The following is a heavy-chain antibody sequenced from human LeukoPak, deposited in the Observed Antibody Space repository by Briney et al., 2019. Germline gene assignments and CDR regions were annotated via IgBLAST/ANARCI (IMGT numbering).Heavy chain of an antibody. CDR1: GFTFDDYA. V-gene: IGHV3-9*03. CDR3: AKDSGYDDFYYFDY. J-gene: IGHJ4*02. CDR2: ISWNSGSI. Sequence: GGSLRLSCAASGFTFDDYAMHWVRHAPGKGMEWVSGISWNSGSIVYADSVKGRFTISRDNAKNSLYLQMNSLRAEDMALCYCAKDSGYDDFYYFDYWGQGTLVTVSS. D-gene: IGHD4-17*01.